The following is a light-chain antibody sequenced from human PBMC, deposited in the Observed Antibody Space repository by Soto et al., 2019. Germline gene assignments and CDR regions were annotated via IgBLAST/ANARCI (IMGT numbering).Light chain of an antibody. CDR3: QQYNNWPPWT. CDR1: QSVSSN. V-gene: IGKV3-15*01. Sequence: EIVMTQSPATLSVSPGERATLSCRASQSVSSNLAWYQQKPGQAPRLLIYGASTRATGIPARFSGSGSGTDFTLTISSLRSEDFAVYYCQQYNNWPPWTFGQGTKVKIK. CDR2: GAS. J-gene: IGKJ1*01.